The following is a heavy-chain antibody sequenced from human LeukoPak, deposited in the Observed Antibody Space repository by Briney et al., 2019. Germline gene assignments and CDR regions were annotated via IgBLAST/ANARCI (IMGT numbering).Heavy chain of an antibody. D-gene: IGHD6-19*01. CDR1: GFTFDDYT. Sequence: GGSLRLSCAASGFTFDDYTMHWVRQAPGKGLEWVSLISWDGGSTYYADSVKGRFTISRDSAKNSLYLQMNSLRAEDTGVYYCARRIAVADNYFDYWDQGTLVTVSS. J-gene: IGHJ4*02. V-gene: IGHV3-43*01. CDR3: ARRIAVADNYFDY. CDR2: ISWDGGST.